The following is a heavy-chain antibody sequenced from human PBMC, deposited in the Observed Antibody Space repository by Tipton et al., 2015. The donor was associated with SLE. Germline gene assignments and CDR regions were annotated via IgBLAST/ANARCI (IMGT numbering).Heavy chain of an antibody. CDR2: IYYSGST. D-gene: IGHD6-19*01. J-gene: IGHJ4*02. CDR3: ARNQAVAGSYYCDY. V-gene: IGHV4-59*01. Sequence: TLSLTCTVSGGSISSYYLSLFRQPPGKGMKWIGHIYYSGSTNYNPSLQSRVTISLDTTKNQFSLKLSSVTAADTAVYYCARNQAVAGSYYCDYWGQGKLVTVSS. CDR1: GGSISSYY.